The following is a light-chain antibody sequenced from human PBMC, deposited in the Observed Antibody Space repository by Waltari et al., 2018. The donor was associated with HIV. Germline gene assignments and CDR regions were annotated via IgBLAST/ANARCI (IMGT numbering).Light chain of an antibody. V-gene: IGKV3-15*01. CDR2: GAS. CDR3: QQYDRWPPKLT. J-gene: IGKJ4*01. CDR1: QSISTK. Sequence: EIVMTQSPATLSVSPGERATLSCRASQSISTKLAWYQQKPGQAPRLLIYGASTRATGIPARFSGSGSGTEFTLTISSLQSEDVAVYYCQQYDRWPPKLTFGRGTKVEIK.